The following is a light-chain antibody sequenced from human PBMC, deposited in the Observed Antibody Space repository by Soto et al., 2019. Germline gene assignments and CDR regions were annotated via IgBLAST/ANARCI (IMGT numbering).Light chain of an antibody. Sequence: DIQMTQSPSAMSASLGDRVTITCRASQGISNSLAWFQQKPGKVPKRLIYGASTLQSGAPSRFSGSASGAAVTLTISSLQPEDFATYYCLQYNSYPFTFGGGTKVEIK. CDR1: QGISNS. CDR3: LQYNSYPFT. V-gene: IGKV1-17*03. CDR2: GAS. J-gene: IGKJ4*01.